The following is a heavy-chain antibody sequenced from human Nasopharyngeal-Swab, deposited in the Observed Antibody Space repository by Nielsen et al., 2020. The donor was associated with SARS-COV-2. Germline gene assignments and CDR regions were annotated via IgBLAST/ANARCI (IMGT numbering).Heavy chain of an antibody. CDR3: TVDYTPYGMDV. D-gene: IGHD4-11*01. Sequence: WIRQPPGKGLEWVGRIKSKTDGGTTDYVAPVKGRFTISRDDSKNTLYLQMNSLKTEDTAVYYCTVDYTPYGMDVWGQGTTVTVSS. J-gene: IGHJ6*02. CDR2: IKSKTDGGTT. V-gene: IGHV3-15*01.